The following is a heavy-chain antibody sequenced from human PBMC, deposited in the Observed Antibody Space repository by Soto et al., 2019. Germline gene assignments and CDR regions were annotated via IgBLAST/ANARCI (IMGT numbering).Heavy chain of an antibody. V-gene: IGHV5-51*01. CDR2: IYPGDSDT. Sequence: GESLKISCKGSGYSFTSYWIGWVRQMPGKGLEWMGIIYPGDSDTRYSPSFQGQVTISADKSISTAYLQWSSLKASDTAMYYCASSHYYDSSGYPPSNDAFYIWGQGTMVTVSS. CDR3: ASSHYYDSSGYPPSNDAFYI. CDR1: GYSFTSYW. D-gene: IGHD3-22*01. J-gene: IGHJ3*02.